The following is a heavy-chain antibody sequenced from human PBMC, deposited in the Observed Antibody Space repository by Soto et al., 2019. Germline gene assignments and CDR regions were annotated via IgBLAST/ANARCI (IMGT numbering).Heavy chain of an antibody. J-gene: IGHJ6*02. CDR2: INHSGST. Sequence: QVQLQQWGAGLLKPSETLSLTCAVYGGSFSGYYWSWIRQPPGKGLEWIGEINHSGSTNYNPSLKSRVTISVDTSKNQFSLKPSSVTAADTAVYYCARGKAASYYYYYGMDVWGQGTTVTVSS. V-gene: IGHV4-34*01. CDR1: GGSFSGYY. D-gene: IGHD2-15*01. CDR3: ARGKAASYYYYYGMDV.